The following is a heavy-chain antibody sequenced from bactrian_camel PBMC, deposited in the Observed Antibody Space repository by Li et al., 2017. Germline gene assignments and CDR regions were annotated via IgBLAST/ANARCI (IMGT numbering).Heavy chain of an antibody. V-gene: IGHV3S31*01. J-gene: IGHJ4*01. CDR2: INSGGAST. CDR1: GYSSHSHC. Sequence: DVQLVESGGGSVQPGGSLRLSCVVSGYSSHSHCMNWVRQAPGEGREWVSSINSGGASTYYADSVKGRFTISRDNAENTLYLQLNSLKTEDTAMYYCTNSLREGGQGTQVTVS. D-gene: IGHD4*01. CDR3: TNSLRE.